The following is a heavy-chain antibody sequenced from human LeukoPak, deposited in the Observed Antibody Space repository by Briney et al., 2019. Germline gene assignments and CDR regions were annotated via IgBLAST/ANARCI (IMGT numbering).Heavy chain of an antibody. CDR2: IHYIGST. J-gene: IGHJ5*02. CDR1: GGSISSYY. D-gene: IGHD6-13*01. CDR3: ARDTAALFDP. Sequence: ETLSLTCNVSGGSISSYYWSWIRQPLGEGLEWIGYIHYIGSTNSNPSLKSRVIISLDTSKNQLSLKLSSVTAADTAVYYCARDTAALFDPWGQGTLVTVSS. V-gene: IGHV4-59*01.